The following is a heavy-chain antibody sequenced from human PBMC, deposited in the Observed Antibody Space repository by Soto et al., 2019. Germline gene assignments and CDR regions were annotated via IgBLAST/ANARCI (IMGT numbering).Heavy chain of an antibody. CDR1: GFTFDDYT. J-gene: IGHJ4*02. V-gene: IGHV3-43*01. CDR3: AKAETVRFLEWLSWDY. CDR2: ISWDGGST. Sequence: PGGSLRLSCAASGFTFDDYTMHWVRQAPGKGLEWVSLISWDGGSTYYADSVKGRFTISRDNSKNSLYLQMNSLRTEDTALYYCAKAETVRFLEWLSWDYWGQGTLVTVSS. D-gene: IGHD3-3*01.